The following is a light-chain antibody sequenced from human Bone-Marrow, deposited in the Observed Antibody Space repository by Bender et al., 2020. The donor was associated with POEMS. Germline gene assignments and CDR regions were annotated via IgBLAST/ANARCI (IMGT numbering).Light chain of an antibody. CDR2: KDN. CDR1: NLGSQS. J-gene: IGLJ3*02. CDR3: QSADSSATYRV. Sequence: SSVLTQPPSVSVAPGQTARLTCGGDNLGSQSVHWYQQKPGQAPVLVIYKDNERPSGIPERFSGSTSGTTVTLTISGAQREDEADYYCQSADSSATYRVFGGGTKLTVL. V-gene: IGLV3-25*03.